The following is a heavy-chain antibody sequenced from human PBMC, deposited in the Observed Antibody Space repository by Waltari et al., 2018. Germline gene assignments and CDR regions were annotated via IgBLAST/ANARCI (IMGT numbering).Heavy chain of an antibody. J-gene: IGHJ2*01. D-gene: IGHD2-21*01. Sequence: EVQLVESGGGLVRRGGSLRLSCAASGFTFSGFGMSWVGQAPGKGLEWVANIKQDGSETYYVDSVKGRFTISRDNAKNSLYLQMNSLRAEDTAVYYCASNKNSPWYFDLWGRGTLVTVSS. V-gene: IGHV3-7*01. CDR1: GFTFSGFG. CDR3: ASNKNSPWYFDL. CDR2: IKQDGSET.